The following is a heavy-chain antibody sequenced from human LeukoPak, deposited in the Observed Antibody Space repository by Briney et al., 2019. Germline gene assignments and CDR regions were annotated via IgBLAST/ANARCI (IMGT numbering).Heavy chain of an antibody. D-gene: IGHD2-15*01. CDR3: ARGRYCSGGSCYSEPDY. J-gene: IGHJ4*02. Sequence: ASVKVSCKASGYTFTSYYTHRVRQAPGQGLEWMGIINPSGGSTSYAQKFQGRVTMTRDTSTSTVYMELSSLRSEDAAVYYCARGRYCSGGSCYSEPDYWGQGTLVTVSS. CDR1: GYTFTSYY. CDR2: INPSGGST. V-gene: IGHV1-46*01.